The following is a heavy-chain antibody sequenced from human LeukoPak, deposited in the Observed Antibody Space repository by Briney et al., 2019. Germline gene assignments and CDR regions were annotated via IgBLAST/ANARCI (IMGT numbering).Heavy chain of an antibody. Sequence: GGSLRLSCAASGFTFSSYSMNWVRQAPGKGLEWVSYISSSSSTIYYADSVKGRFTISRDNAKNSLYLQMNSLRAEDTAVYYCARDNPPWGTGDGGNWYFDLWGCGTLVTVSS. CDR1: GFTFSSYS. J-gene: IGHJ2*01. V-gene: IGHV3-48*01. CDR3: ARDNPPWGTGDGGNWYFDL. CDR2: ISSSSSTI. D-gene: IGHD7-27*01.